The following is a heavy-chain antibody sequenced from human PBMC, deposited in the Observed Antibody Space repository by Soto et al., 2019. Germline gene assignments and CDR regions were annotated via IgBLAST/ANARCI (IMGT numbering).Heavy chain of an antibody. Sequence: SQTLSLTCVGSGDTVSSNSVAWNWVRPSPSRGLEWLGRTYYRSRWYSDYAVSVRSRIDINADTSKNQVSLQLSSVTPEDTAVYYCARAEEDSNYYYYGMDVWGRGTRVTVSS. CDR1: GDTVSSNSVA. V-gene: IGHV6-1*01. CDR2: TYYRSRWYS. D-gene: IGHD2-15*01. CDR3: ARAEEDSNYYYYGMDV. J-gene: IGHJ6*02.